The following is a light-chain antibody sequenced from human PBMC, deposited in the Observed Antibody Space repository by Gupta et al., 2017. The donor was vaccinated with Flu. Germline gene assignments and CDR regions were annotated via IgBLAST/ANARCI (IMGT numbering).Light chain of an antibody. CDR3: MLGTHLPT. CDR2: RFS. CDR1: QSLVHRNGNTY. J-gene: IGKJ1*01. V-gene: IGKV2-30*02. Sequence: DVVLTQSPLSLPVIFGQQASISCRSSQSLVHRNGNTYLTWFQQRPGQSPRRLIYRFSTRDSGVPVRFSGSESVTDFTLKITRLEADDVWFYYCMLGTHLPTFGQGTKVEIK.